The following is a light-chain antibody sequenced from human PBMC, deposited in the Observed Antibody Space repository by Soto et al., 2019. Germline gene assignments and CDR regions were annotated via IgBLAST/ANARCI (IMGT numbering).Light chain of an antibody. CDR1: SSDVGGYHY. Sequence: QSALTQPRSVSGSPGQSVTLSCTGTSSDVGGYHYVSWYQHHPDKAPKIIIYDVNKRPSGVPDRFSGSKSGNTASLTISGLQTEDEADYYCCSYAGSYTLVFGGGTKVTVL. CDR3: CSYAGSYTLV. J-gene: IGLJ2*01. V-gene: IGLV2-11*01. CDR2: DVN.